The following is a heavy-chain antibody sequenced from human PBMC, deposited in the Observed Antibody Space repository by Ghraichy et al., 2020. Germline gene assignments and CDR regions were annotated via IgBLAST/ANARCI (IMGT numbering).Heavy chain of an antibody. J-gene: IGHJ4*02. CDR1: GGSISSSGYY. D-gene: IGHD6-19*01. Sequence: SETPSLTCTVSGGSISSSGYYWGWIRQPPGKGLEWIGTIYYSGVTYYSPSLKSRVTMSVDSSKNQFSLRLGSVTAADTAMYFCARHVPYSSGWYPFDFWGQGTLVTVSS. CDR3: ARHVPYSSGWYPFDF. CDR2: IYYSGVT. V-gene: IGHV4-39*01.